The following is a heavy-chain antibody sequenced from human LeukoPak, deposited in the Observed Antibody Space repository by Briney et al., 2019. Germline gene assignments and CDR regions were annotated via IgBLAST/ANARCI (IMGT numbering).Heavy chain of an antibody. Sequence: GGSLRLSCAASGFTFSDYNMRWIRQAPGKGLEWVSSISRSGSTKYYSDSVKRRFTISRDNAKNSLYLQMNSLRAEDTAVYYCARDTIVGPTRFDYWGQGILVTVSS. CDR3: ARDTIVGPTRFDY. CDR1: GFTFSDYN. CDR2: ISRSGSTK. J-gene: IGHJ4*02. V-gene: IGHV3-11*04. D-gene: IGHD1-26*01.